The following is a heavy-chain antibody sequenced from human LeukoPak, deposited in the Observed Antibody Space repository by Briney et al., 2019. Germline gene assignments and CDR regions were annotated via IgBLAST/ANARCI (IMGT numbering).Heavy chain of an antibody. Sequence: SETLSLTCAVYGGSFSGYYWSWIRQPPGKGLEWIGEINHSGSTNYNPSLKSRVTISVDTSKNQFSLKLSPVTAADTAVYYCASLNWGYAPPNDYWGQGTLVTVSS. D-gene: IGHD7-27*01. CDR3: ASLNWGYAPPNDY. CDR2: INHSGST. J-gene: IGHJ4*02. CDR1: GGSFSGYY. V-gene: IGHV4-34*01.